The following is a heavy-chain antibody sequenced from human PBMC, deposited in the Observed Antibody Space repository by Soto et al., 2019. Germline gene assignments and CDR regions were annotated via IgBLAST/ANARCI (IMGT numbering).Heavy chain of an antibody. CDR2: IYYSGST. Sequence: PSETLSLTCTVSGGSISSYYCGWIRQPPGKGQEWIGYIYYSGSTNYNPSLKSRVTISVDTSKSQFSLKLSSVTAAATAAYYCAIHTHLVQVVAAPTEQNWFDPWGQGTLVTVSS. CDR3: AIHTHLVQVVAAPTEQNWFDP. J-gene: IGHJ5*02. CDR1: GGSISSYY. D-gene: IGHD2-15*01. V-gene: IGHV4-59*08.